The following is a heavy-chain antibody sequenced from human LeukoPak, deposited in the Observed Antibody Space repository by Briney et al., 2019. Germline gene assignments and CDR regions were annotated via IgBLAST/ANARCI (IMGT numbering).Heavy chain of an antibody. CDR2: IYYSGST. Sequence: SETLSLTCTVSGGSISSYYWSWIRQPPGKGLEWIGYIYYSGSTNYNPSLKSRVTISVDTSKNQFSLKLSSVTAADTAVYYCARDLGVRGVTYGMDVWGQGTTVTVSS. D-gene: IGHD3-10*01. CDR1: GGSISSYY. V-gene: IGHV4-59*12. CDR3: ARDLGVRGVTYGMDV. J-gene: IGHJ6*02.